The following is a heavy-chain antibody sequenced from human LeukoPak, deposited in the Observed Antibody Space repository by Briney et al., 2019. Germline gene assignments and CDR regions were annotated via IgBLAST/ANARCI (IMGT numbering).Heavy chain of an antibody. CDR1: GYTFTGNF. CDR2: INPNSGGT. CDR3: ARAQWLVPFDY. D-gene: IGHD6-19*01. V-gene: IGHV1-2*02. J-gene: IGHJ4*02. Sequence: ASVKVSCKASGYTFTGNFMHWVRQAPGQGLEWMGWINPNSGGTNYAQKFQGRVTMTRDTSISTAYMELSRLRSDDTAVYYCARAQWLVPFDYWGQGTLVTVSS.